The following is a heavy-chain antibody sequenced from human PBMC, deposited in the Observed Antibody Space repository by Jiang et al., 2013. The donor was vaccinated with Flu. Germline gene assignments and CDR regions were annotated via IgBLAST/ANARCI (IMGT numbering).Heavy chain of an antibody. D-gene: IGHD2-2*01. Sequence: LLESGGGVVQPGRSLRLSCAASGFTFTNYGMHWVRQAPGKGLEWVAVISNDGNHKYYDDSVKGRFTISRDNSKNTLFLQMDSLRVEDTAVYFCAKDFRIVVLPLRATDDSHYYYCMDVWGKGTTVAVSS. J-gene: IGHJ6*03. CDR1: GFTFTNYG. V-gene: IGHV3-30*18. CDR2: ISNDGNHK. CDR3: AKDFRIVVLPLRATDDSHYYYCMDV.